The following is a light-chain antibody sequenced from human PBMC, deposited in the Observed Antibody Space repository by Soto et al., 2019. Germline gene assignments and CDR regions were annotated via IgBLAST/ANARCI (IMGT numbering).Light chain of an antibody. CDR1: SSNIGSNA. Sequence: QSVLTQPPSASVTPGQRVTISCSGSSSNIGSNAVTWYIQVPGTAPKLLIYSCNQQPSGVADRFSGSTSSNSATLDISDLQSEDDDDYYCSTWDDSLSGVIFGGGTKLTVL. V-gene: IGLV1-44*01. CDR2: SCN. CDR3: STWDDSLSGVI. J-gene: IGLJ2*01.